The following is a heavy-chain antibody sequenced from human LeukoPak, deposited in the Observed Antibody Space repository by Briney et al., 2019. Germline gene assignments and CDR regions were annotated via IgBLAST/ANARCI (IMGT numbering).Heavy chain of an antibody. Sequence: GGSLRPSCSASGFSFGDYAMNWFRQAPGKGLEWVGFIRSKAYGGTTEYAASVKGRFTISRDDSKSIAYLQMNSLKIEGTGLYYCTRDRPRYDYGDYRDTFDIWGQGTMVTVSS. J-gene: IGHJ3*02. V-gene: IGHV3-49*03. D-gene: IGHD4-17*01. CDR2: IRSKAYGGTT. CDR3: TRDRPRYDYGDYRDTFDI. CDR1: GFSFGDYA.